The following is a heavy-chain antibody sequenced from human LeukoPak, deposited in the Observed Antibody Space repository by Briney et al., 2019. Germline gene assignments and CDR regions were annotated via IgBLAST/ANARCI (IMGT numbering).Heavy chain of an antibody. Sequence: SETLSLTCTVSGGSISSSSYYWGWIRQPPGKGLEWIGSIYYSGSTYYNPSLKSRVTISVDTSKNQFSLKLSSVTAADTAVYYCARNSGSYDYWGQGTLVTVSS. D-gene: IGHD1-26*01. CDR2: IYYSGST. V-gene: IGHV4-39*01. J-gene: IGHJ4*02. CDR1: GGSISSSSYY. CDR3: ARNSGSYDY.